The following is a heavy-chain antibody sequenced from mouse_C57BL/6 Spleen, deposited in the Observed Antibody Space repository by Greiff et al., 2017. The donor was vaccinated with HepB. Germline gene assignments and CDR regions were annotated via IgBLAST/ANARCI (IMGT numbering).Heavy chain of an antibody. J-gene: IGHJ2*01. V-gene: IGHV1-39*01. CDR2: ISPNYGTT. Sequence: VQLQQSGPELVKPGASVKISCKASGYSFTDYNMNWVKQSNGKSLEWIGVISPNYGTTSYNQKFKGKATLTVDQSSSTAYMQLNSLTSEDSAVYYCARKGITTVVATDFDYWGQGTTLTVSS. CDR3: ARKGITTVVATDFDY. D-gene: IGHD1-1*01. CDR1: GYSFTDYN.